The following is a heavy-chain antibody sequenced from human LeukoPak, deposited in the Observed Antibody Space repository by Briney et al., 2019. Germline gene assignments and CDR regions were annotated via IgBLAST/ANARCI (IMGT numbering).Heavy chain of an antibody. CDR1: GFTFSSYS. D-gene: IGHD2-21*02. CDR2: ISSSSSYI. Sequence: PGGSLRLSCAASGFTFSSYSMNWVRQAPGKGLEWVSSISSSSSYIYYADSVKGRFTISRDNAKNSLYLQMNSLRAEDTAVYYCASAFLAYCGGDCSDFDYWGQGTLVTVSS. J-gene: IGHJ4*02. V-gene: IGHV3-21*01. CDR3: ASAFLAYCGGDCSDFDY.